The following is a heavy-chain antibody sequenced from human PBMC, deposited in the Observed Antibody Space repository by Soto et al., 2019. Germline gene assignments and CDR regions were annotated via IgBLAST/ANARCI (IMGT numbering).Heavy chain of an antibody. D-gene: IGHD6-19*01. CDR3: ARAGAVAGPYYYYGMDV. CDR1: GGTFSSYA. J-gene: IGHJ6*02. V-gene: IGHV1-69*01. CDR2: IIPIFGTA. Sequence: QVQLVQSGAEVKKPGSSVKVSCKASGGTFSSYAISWVRQAPGQGLEWMGGIIPIFGTANYAPKFQGRVTITADESTSTAYMELSSLRSEDTAVYYCARAGAVAGPYYYYGMDVWGQGTTVTVSS.